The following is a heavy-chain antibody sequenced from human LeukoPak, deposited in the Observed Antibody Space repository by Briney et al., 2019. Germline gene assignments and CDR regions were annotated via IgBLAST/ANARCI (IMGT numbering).Heavy chain of an antibody. CDR3: ARPRYSSSSPYDY. CDR1: GGSFSGYY. Sequence: KPSETLSLTCAVYGGSFSGYYWSWIRQPPGKGLEWIGEINHSGSTNYNPSLKSRVTISVDTSKNQFSLKLSSVTAADTAVYYCARPRYSSSSPYDYWGQGTPVTVSS. CDR2: INHSGST. V-gene: IGHV4-34*01. D-gene: IGHD6-6*01. J-gene: IGHJ4*02.